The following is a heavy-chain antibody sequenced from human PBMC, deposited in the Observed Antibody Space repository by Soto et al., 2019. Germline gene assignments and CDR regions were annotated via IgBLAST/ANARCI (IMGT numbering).Heavy chain of an antibody. CDR1: GDSVSSNSAA. V-gene: IGHV6-1*01. CDR2: TYYRSKWFN. J-gene: IGHJ4*01. Sequence: SQTLSLTCAISGDSVSSNSAAWNWIRQSPSRGLEWLGRTYYRSKWFNDYAVSVKSRITINADTSKNQLSLQLNSVTPEDTAVYYCARVVAGVWAFDFWGHGTQVTVSS. CDR3: ARVVAGVWAFDF. D-gene: IGHD3-16*01.